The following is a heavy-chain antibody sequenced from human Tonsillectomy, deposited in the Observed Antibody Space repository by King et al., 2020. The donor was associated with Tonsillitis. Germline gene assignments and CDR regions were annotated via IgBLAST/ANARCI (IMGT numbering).Heavy chain of an antibody. CDR3: ARDGWM. V-gene: IGHV3-48*01. J-gene: IGHJ4*02. Sequence: VQLVESGGGLVQPGGSLRLSCTTSGFTFTTYNINWVRQAPGKGLEWVSYISTSGSIMSYADSVKGRFTISRDNAKASAYLQMNSLRVEDTAVYFCARDGWMRGQGTLVTVSS. D-gene: IGHD5-12*01. CDR1: GFTFTTYN. CDR2: ISTSGSIM.